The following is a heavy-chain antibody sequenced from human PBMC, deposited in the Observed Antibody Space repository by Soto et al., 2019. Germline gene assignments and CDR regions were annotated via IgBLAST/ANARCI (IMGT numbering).Heavy chain of an antibody. J-gene: IGHJ6*02. CDR2: INPSGGST. CDR1: GYTFTSYY. D-gene: IGHD1-26*01. CDR3: ARDLLDIVGATGGMDV. Sequence: GASVKVSCKAPGYTFTSYYMHWVRQAPGQGLEWMGIINPSGGSTSYAQKFQGRVTMTRDTSTSTVYMELSSLRSEDTAVYYCARDLLDIVGATGGMDVWGQGTTVTVSS. V-gene: IGHV1-46*01.